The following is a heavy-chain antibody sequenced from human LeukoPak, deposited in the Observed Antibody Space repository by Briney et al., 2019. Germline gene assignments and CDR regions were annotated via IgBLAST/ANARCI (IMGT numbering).Heavy chain of an antibody. J-gene: IGHJ4*02. CDR1: GFTFSSYS. D-gene: IGHD3-22*01. CDR3: ARGQGDYYGSSDLNDY. Sequence: KAGGSLRLSCAASGFTFSSYSMNWVRQAPGKGLEWVSSISSSSSYIYYADSVKGRFTISRDNAKNSLYLQMNSLRAEDTAVYYCARGQGDYYGSSDLNDYWGQGTLVTVSS. V-gene: IGHV3-21*01. CDR2: ISSSSSYI.